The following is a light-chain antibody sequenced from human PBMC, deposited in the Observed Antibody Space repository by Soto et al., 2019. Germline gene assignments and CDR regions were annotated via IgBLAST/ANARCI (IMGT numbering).Light chain of an antibody. CDR3: VQVTHWPYT. CDR2: NVS. V-gene: IGKV2-30*01. Sequence: DVVMTQSPLSLPVTLGQPASISCRSSQSLVYSDGNTYLNWFQQRPGQSPRRLIYNVSKRDSGVPDRFSGSGSGTDFTLKISRVEAEDVGVYYCVQVTHWPYTLGQGTRLEI. J-gene: IGKJ5*01. CDR1: QSLVYSDGNTY.